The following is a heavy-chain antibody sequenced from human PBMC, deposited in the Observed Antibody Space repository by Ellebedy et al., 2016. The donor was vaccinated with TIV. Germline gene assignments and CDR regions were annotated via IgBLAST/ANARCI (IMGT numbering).Heavy chain of an antibody. V-gene: IGHV4-34*01. CDR2: INPSGDT. D-gene: IGHD3-10*01. Sequence: SETLSLXXAVYGGSFNGYYWSWIRRPPGKGLEWIGEINPSGDTNYNPSLKSRVTISVDTSKNQFSLRLTSVIAADTAIYYCARRYFGSGSDNWFDPWGQGTLVTVSS. J-gene: IGHJ5*02. CDR3: ARRYFGSGSDNWFDP. CDR1: GGSFNGYY.